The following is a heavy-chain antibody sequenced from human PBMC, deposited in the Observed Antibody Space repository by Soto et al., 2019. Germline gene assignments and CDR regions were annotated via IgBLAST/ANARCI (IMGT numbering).Heavy chain of an antibody. CDR1: GGTFDSYV. CDR3: AGVHSSGIFCFVDR. CDR2: IMPIFGTP. D-gene: IGHD3-10*01. Sequence: QVQLVQSGAEVKKPGSSVKVSCKASGGTFDSYVISWLGQAPGQGIEWMGGIMPIFGTPNYAQKFRGRVTISEDESTSKAYLEMSGLTSDDTAVCYCAGVHSSGIFCFVDRWGQGTLVTVSS. J-gene: IGHJ5*02. V-gene: IGHV1-69*01.